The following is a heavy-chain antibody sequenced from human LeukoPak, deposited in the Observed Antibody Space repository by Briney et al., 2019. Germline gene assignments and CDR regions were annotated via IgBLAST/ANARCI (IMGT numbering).Heavy chain of an antibody. V-gene: IGHV1-2*02. D-gene: IGHD6-19*01. CDR1: GYTFTGYY. CDR2: INPNSGGT. CDR3: ARAATAVAGMGADY. Sequence: ASVKVSCKASGYTFTGYYIHWVRQAPGQGLEWMGWINPNSGGTNYAQKFQGRVTMTRDTSISTAYMELSRLRSDDTAVYYCARAATAVAGMGADYWGQGTLVSVSS. J-gene: IGHJ4*02.